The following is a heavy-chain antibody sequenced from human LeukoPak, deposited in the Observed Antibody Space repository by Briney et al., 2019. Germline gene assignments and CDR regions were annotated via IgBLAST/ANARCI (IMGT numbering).Heavy chain of an antibody. Sequence: SETLSLTCIVSGGSISASSFYWGWIRQPPGKGLEWIGEINHSGITNYNPSLKSRVTISVDTSKNQFSLKLSSVTAADTAVYYCASFTITYNPFDYWGQGTLVTVSS. J-gene: IGHJ4*02. CDR1: GGSISASSFY. D-gene: IGHD3-10*01. V-gene: IGHV4-39*07. CDR2: INHSGIT. CDR3: ASFTITYNPFDY.